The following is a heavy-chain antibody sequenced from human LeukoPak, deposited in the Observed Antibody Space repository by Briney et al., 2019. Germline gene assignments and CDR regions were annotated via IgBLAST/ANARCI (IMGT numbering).Heavy chain of an antibody. V-gene: IGHV3-74*01. CDR2: INGDGRST. CDR3: AKDRGAPDFYYYYYGMDV. J-gene: IGHJ6*02. D-gene: IGHD1-14*01. Sequence: GGSLRLSCAGSGFTFNNYWLHWVRQVPGKGLEWVSRINGDGRSTSYADSVKGRFTITRDNAKYTLFLQMNNLGAEDTAVYYCAKDRGAPDFYYYYYGMDVWGQGTTVTDSS. CDR1: GFTFNNYW.